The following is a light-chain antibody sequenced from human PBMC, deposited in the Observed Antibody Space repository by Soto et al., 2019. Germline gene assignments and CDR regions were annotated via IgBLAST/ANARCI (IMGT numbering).Light chain of an antibody. Sequence: QSALTQPASVSGSPGQSITISCTGTSSDVGGYNYVSWYQQHPGKAPKLMIYDVSSRPSGISIRFSGSKSGNTASLTISGLQAEDEAHYYCRSSTSSSTWVFGGGTKLTVL. CDR2: DVS. CDR3: RSSTSSSTWV. CDR1: SSDVGGYNY. J-gene: IGLJ3*02. V-gene: IGLV2-14*03.